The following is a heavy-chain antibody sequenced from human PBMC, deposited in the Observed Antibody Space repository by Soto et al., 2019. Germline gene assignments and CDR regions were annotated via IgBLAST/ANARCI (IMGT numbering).Heavy chain of an antibody. CDR2: ISGSGGST. CDR3: TKDQYGYSYGPFDN. CDR1: GLIFSSYP. J-gene: IGHJ4*02. D-gene: IGHD5-18*01. V-gene: IGHV3-23*01. Sequence: PGRALRLPCAASGLIFSSYPMIWVRQAPGKGLEWVSAISGSGGSTYYADSVKGRFTISRDNSKNTLYLQMNSLRAEDTAVYYCTKDQYGYSYGPFDNWGQGT.